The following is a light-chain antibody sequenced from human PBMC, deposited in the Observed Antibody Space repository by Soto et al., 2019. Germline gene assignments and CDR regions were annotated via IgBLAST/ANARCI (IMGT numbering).Light chain of an antibody. Sequence: QSVLTQPPSVSGAPGQRVTISCTGSSSNIGAGYDVHWYQQLPGTAPKLLIYGNSNRHSGVPDRFSGSKSGTSASLAITGLQAEDEADYYCQSYDSSLVFGGGTKVTVL. CDR1: SSNIGAGYD. V-gene: IGLV1-40*01. CDR2: GNS. CDR3: QSYDSSLV. J-gene: IGLJ2*01.